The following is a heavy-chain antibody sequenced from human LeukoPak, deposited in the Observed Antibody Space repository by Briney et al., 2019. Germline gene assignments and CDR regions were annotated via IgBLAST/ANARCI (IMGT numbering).Heavy chain of an antibody. CDR2: INHGGST. CDR1: GGSFSGYS. V-gene: IGHV4-34*01. CDR3: ARGGYYGSGNDFRFDP. D-gene: IGHD3-10*01. J-gene: IGHJ5*02. Sequence: SETLSLTCAVYGGSFSGYSWNWLRQPPGKGLERVGQINHGGSTDYNPSLKSRVTISVDTSKNQFSLKLTSVTAADTAVYYCARGGYYGSGNDFRFDPWGQGTQVTVSS.